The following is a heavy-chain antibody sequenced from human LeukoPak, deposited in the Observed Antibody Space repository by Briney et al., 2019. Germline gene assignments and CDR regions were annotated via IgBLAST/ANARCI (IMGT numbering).Heavy chain of an antibody. D-gene: IGHD7-27*01. J-gene: IGHJ4*02. CDR3: ARGHWGLDY. CDR1: GFSFSDHY. CDR2: LSNSGSDI. V-gene: IGHV3-11*01. Sequence: GGSLRLSCVVSGFSFSDHYMTWIRQAPGKGLEYISYLSNSGSDIFHADSVKGRFSISRDNARNSVYLQMNSLRVEDTAVYYCARGHWGLDYWGQGTPVTVSP.